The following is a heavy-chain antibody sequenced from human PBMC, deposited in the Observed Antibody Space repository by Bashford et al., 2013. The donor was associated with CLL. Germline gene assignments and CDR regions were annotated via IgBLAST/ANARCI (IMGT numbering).Heavy chain of an antibody. D-gene: IGHD3-22*01. J-gene: IGHJ4*02. CDR1: GFSLTTKEVG. Sequence: SGPTLVKPTQTLTLTCTFSGFSLTTKEVGVGWIRQPPGKALEWLALIYWDDDKRYSPSLKSRLALTKDTSKNQVVLTMTNLDPADTATYYCAHILGGHYYYDSSYFDTWGQGTLVTVSS. CDR3: AHILGGHYYYDSSYFDT. CDR2: IYWDDDK. V-gene: IGHV2-5*02.